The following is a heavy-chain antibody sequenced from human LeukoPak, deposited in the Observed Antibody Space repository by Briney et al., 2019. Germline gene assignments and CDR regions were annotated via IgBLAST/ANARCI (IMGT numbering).Heavy chain of an antibody. CDR1: GGSISSGGYS. CDR3: ATRGGYGDYVDY. Sequence: SETLSLTCTVSGGSISSGGYSWSWIRQHPGKGLGWIGYIYYSGSTYYNPSLKSRGAISVDTSKNQFSLKLSSVTAADTAVYYCATRGGYGDYVDYWGQGTLVTASS. D-gene: IGHD4-17*01. V-gene: IGHV4-31*03. CDR2: IYYSGST. J-gene: IGHJ4*02.